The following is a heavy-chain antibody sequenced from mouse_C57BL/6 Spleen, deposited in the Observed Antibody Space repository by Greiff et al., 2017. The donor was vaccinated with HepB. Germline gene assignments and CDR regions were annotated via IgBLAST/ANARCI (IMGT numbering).Heavy chain of an antibody. D-gene: IGHD2-5*01. CDR1: GYAFSSYW. Sequence: VQLQQSGAELVKPGASVKISCKASGYAFSSYWMNWVKQRPGKGLEWIGQIYPGDGDTNYTGKFKGKATLTADKSSSTAYMQLSSLTSEDSAVYFCARSGYSNEAMDYWGQGTSVTVSS. CDR3: ARSGYSNEAMDY. CDR2: IYPGDGDT. V-gene: IGHV1-80*01. J-gene: IGHJ4*01.